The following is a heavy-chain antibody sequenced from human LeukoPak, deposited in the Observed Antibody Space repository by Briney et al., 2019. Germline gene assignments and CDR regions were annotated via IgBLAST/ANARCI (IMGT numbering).Heavy chain of an antibody. J-gene: IGHJ4*02. CDR2: ISGYNGNT. CDR1: GYTFTSYG. CDR3: ARYPVSFSSSWHYYFDY. D-gene: IGHD6-13*01. Sequence: EASVKVSCKASGYTFTSYGITWVRQAPGQGLQGMGWISGYNGNTNYARKLQGRVIMTTDTSTSTAYMELRSLRSDDTAVYYCARYPVSFSSSWHYYFDYWGQGTLVTVSS. V-gene: IGHV1-18*01.